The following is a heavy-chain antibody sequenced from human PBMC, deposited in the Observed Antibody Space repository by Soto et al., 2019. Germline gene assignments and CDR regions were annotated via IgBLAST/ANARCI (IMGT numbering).Heavy chain of an antibody. Sequence: QVQLQESGPGLVKPSETLSLTCTVSGGSISSYYWSWIRQPPGKGLEWIGYIYYSGSTNYNPSLKSRVTKSVDTSKNQFSLKLSSVTAADTAVYYCARDYVGYYYYGMDVWGQGTTVTVSS. CDR1: GGSISSYY. CDR3: ARDYVGYYYYGMDV. CDR2: IYYSGST. D-gene: IGHD3-16*01. J-gene: IGHJ6*02. V-gene: IGHV4-59*01.